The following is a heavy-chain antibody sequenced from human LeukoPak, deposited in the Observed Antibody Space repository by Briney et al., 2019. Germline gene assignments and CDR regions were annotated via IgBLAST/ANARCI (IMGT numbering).Heavy chain of an antibody. D-gene: IGHD5-12*01. Sequence: GGTLRLSCAASGFTFSSYGMSWVRQTPGKGLEWVSAISGSGGSTYYADFVKGRFTISRDNSKNTLYLQMNSLRAEDTAVYYCAKEGSGYAYFDYWGQGTLVTVSS. CDR3: AKEGSGYAYFDY. CDR1: GFTFSSYG. CDR2: ISGSGGST. J-gene: IGHJ4*02. V-gene: IGHV3-23*01.